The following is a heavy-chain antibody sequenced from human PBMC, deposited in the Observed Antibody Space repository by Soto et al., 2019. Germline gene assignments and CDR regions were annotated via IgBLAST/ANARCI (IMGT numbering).Heavy chain of an antibody. V-gene: IGHV4-39*01. CDR3: ARHSSPYSYSDWFDP. D-gene: IGHD1-26*01. CDR1: GGSISSSGFH. J-gene: IGHJ5*02. Sequence: QLQLQESGPGLVKPSETLSLTCTVSGGSISSSGFHGGWSRQPPGTGLEWIGSISYCGTTYSTPSLQSRVTISIDTSKNQFSLKLSSVTAADTAVYYCARHSSPYSYSDWFDPWGQGTLVTVSS. CDR2: ISYCGTT.